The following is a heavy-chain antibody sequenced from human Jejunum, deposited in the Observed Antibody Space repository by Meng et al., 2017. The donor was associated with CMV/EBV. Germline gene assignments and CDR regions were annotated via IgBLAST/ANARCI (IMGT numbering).Heavy chain of an antibody. J-gene: IGHJ6*02. Sequence: SCAASGFTFSSHSMSWVRQAPGKGLELVSAITGSGGSTYYADSVKGRFTISRDNSRNTLYLQMNSLRAEDTAVYYCAKLSDVWGQGTTVTVSS. CDR1: GFTFSSHS. CDR2: ITGSGGST. V-gene: IGHV3-23*01. D-gene: IGHD5/OR15-5a*01. CDR3: AKLSDV.